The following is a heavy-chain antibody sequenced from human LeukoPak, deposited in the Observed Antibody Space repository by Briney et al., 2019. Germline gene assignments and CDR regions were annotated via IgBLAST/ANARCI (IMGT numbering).Heavy chain of an antibody. J-gene: IGHJ6*02. Sequence: PSETLSLTCAVYGGSFSGYYWSWIRQPPGKGLEWIGEINHSGSTNYNPSLKSRVTISVDTSKNQFSLKLSSVTAADTAVYYCASSQPLIPARNYYYYYGMDVWGQGTTVTVSS. CDR2: INHSGST. V-gene: IGHV4-34*01. CDR1: GGSFSGYY. CDR3: ASSQPLIPARNYYYYYGMDV. D-gene: IGHD2-2*01.